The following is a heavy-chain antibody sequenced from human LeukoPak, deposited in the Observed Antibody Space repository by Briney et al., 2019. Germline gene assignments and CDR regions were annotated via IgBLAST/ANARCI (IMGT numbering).Heavy chain of an antibody. CDR3: ARDYGGNSGWFDP. V-gene: IGHV1-8*01. CDR2: MKPKSGET. Sequence: VSVTVSCKASGYSLTNYDINWVRQATGQGLEWMGWMKPKSGETGYAQKFQGRAIMTRDTSTNTAYMELRSLTSEDTAVYYCARDYGGNSGWFDPWGQGTVVSVSS. J-gene: IGHJ5*02. D-gene: IGHD4-23*01. CDR1: GYSLTNYD.